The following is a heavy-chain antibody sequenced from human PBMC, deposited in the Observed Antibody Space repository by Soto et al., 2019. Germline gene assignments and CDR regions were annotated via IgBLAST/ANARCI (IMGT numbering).Heavy chain of an antibody. D-gene: IGHD4-17*01. Sequence: GWSLRLSCAASGFKFSNYAMSWVRQAPGKGLEWVSAISGSGSDTYHAESVKGRFTISRDNSISMLYLQMNSLRTEDTAVYYCVHPRGYGVFDAYDFWGQGAMVTVSS. CDR1: GFKFSNYA. J-gene: IGHJ3*01. V-gene: IGHV3-23*01. CDR3: VHPRGYGVFDAYDF. CDR2: ISGSGSDT.